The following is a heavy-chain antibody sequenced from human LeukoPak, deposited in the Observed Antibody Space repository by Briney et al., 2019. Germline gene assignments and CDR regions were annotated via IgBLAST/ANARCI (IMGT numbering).Heavy chain of an antibody. CDR2: IYTSGST. D-gene: IGHD6-13*01. V-gene: IGHV4-61*02. CDR3: ARDRAAAGNHLFDY. J-gene: IGHJ4*02. CDR1: GGSISSGSYY. Sequence: SETLSLTCTVSGGSISSGSYYWSWIRQPAGKGLEWIGRIYTSGSTNYNPSLKSRVTISVDTSKNQFSLKLSSVTAADTAVYYCARDRAAAGNHLFDYWGQGTLVTVSS.